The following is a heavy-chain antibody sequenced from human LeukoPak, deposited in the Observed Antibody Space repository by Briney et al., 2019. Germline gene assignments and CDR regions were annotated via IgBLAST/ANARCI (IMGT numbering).Heavy chain of an antibody. CDR3: ARDSGVHSGSPLDY. CDR2: IWYDGSNK. CDR1: GFTFGSYG. Sequence: GGSLRLSCAASGFTFGSYGMHWVRQAPGKGLEWVAVIWYDGSNKYYADSVKGRFTISRDNSKNTLYLQMNSLRAEDTAVYYCARDSGVHSGSPLDYWGQGTLVTVSS. D-gene: IGHD3-10*01. J-gene: IGHJ4*02. V-gene: IGHV3-33*01.